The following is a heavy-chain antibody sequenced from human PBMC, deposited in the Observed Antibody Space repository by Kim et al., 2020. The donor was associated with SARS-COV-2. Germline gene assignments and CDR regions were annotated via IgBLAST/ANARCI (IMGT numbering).Heavy chain of an antibody. CDR3: ASEDSSSSGDY. CDR1: GFTFSSYS. V-gene: IGHV3-21*01. J-gene: IGHJ4*02. D-gene: IGHD6-6*01. Sequence: GGSLRLSCAASGFTFSSYSMNWVRQAPGKGLEWVSSISSSSSYIYYADSVKGRFTISRDNAKNSLYLQMNSLRAEDTAVYYCASEDSSSSGDYWGQGTLVTVSS. CDR2: ISSSSSYI.